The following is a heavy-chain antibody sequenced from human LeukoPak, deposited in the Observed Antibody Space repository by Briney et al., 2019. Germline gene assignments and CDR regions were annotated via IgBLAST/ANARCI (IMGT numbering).Heavy chain of an antibody. CDR1: GFTFSTYI. Sequence: GGSLRLSCAASGFTFSTYIMNWVRQTPGKGLEWVSSIGTSTSYIYYADSVKGRFTISRDKVKTTMYLQMESLRVDDMAVYYCVRGRGEYYYDMGPAFNIWGRGKVVTVSS. V-gene: IGHV3-21*01. J-gene: IGHJ3*02. D-gene: IGHD3-22*01. CDR3: VRGRGEYYYDMGPAFNI. CDR2: IGTSTSYI.